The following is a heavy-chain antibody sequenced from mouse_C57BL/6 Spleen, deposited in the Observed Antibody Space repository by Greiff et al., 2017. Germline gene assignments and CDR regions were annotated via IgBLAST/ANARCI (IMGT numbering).Heavy chain of an antibody. Sequence: QVQLQQSGAELARPGASVKMSCKASGYTFTSYTMHWVKQRPGQGLEWIGYINPSSGYTKYNQKFKDKATLTADKSSSTAYMQLSSLTSEVSAVYYCAILGDGGYFDDWGKGTTLTAAS. CDR3: AILGDGGYFDD. CDR2: INPSSGYT. J-gene: IGHJ2*01. V-gene: IGHV1-4*01. CDR1: GYTFTSYT. D-gene: IGHD2-3*01.